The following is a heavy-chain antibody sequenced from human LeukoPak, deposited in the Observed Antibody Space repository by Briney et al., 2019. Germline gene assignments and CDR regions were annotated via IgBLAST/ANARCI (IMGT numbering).Heavy chain of an antibody. CDR2: INPNSGGT. CDR1: GYTFTGYY. CDR3: AREGGYWSSSFSN. J-gene: IGHJ4*02. D-gene: IGHD6-13*01. V-gene: IGHV1-2*02. Sequence: ASVKVSCKASGYTFTGYYMHWVRQAPGQGLEWMGWINPNSGGTNYAQKFQGRVTITRDTSISTAYMELSRLRSDDTAVYYCAREGGYWSSSFSNWGQGTLVTVSS.